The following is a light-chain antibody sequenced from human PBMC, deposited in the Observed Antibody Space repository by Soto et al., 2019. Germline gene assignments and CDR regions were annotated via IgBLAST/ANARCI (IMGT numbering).Light chain of an antibody. V-gene: IGKV3-20*01. Sequence: EIVLTPSPGTLSLSPGERATLSCSASQSVSSSYLAWYQQKPDQAPRLLIYRTSSRATGIPDRFSGSGSGTDFTLTISRLEPEDFAVYYCQHYGSSPQTFGQGTKVEIK. CDR2: RTS. CDR1: QSVSSSY. J-gene: IGKJ1*01. CDR3: QHYGSSPQT.